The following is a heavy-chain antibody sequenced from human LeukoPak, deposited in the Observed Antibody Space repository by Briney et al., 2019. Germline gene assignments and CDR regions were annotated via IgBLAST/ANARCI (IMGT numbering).Heavy chain of an antibody. CDR1: GFTFSSYS. Sequence: GGSLRLSCAASGFTFSSYSMNWVRQAPGKGLEWVSYISSSSSTIYYADSVKGRFTISRDNAKNSLYLQMNSLRAEDTAVYYCAKDRELLGRYYFDYWGQGTLVTVSS. CDR2: ISSSSSTI. J-gene: IGHJ4*02. V-gene: IGHV3-48*01. CDR3: AKDRELLGRYYFDY. D-gene: IGHD3-10*01.